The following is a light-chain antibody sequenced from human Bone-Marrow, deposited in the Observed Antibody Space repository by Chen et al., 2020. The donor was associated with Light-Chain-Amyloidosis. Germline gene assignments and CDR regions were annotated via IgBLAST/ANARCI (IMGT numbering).Light chain of an antibody. CDR1: QKISSY. J-gene: IGKJ1*01. V-gene: IGKV1-39*01. Sequence: QMTPSPSSLSASVGDRVTITGRASQKISSYLNWYQQKPGKAPKLLIHTASTLQSGVPSRFSGSGSGTDFTLTISSLQPEDFASYYCQQSYSDPWAFGHGTKVEI. CDR2: TAS. CDR3: QQSYSDPWA.